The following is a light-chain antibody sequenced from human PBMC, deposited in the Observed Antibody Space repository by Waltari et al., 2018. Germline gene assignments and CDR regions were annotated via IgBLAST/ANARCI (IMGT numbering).Light chain of an antibody. CDR1: SSNIGSVT. CDR2: RNN. Sequence: QSVLTQPPSASGTPGQRVTISCSGSSSNIGSVTVNWYQQLPGTAPKLLIYRNNQRPSGVPARFSGSKSGTSASLTVSGLQSEDEADYYCATWDASLNMMIFGGGTKLTVL. V-gene: IGLV1-44*01. CDR3: ATWDASLNMMI. J-gene: IGLJ2*01.